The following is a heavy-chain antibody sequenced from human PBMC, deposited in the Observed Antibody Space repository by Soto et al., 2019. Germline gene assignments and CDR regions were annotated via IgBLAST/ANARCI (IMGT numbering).Heavy chain of an antibody. Sequence: QVQPQESGPGLVKPSETLSLTCTVSRGSNSAYYWSWIRQSPGKGLEWLGYIFYSGNTKYNPFLKSRVSISVDASKNQFSLKLTSVTGADTAVYCCAREGGGYRFDYWGQGILVTVSS. CDR2: IFYSGNT. V-gene: IGHV4-59*12. CDR1: RGSNSAYY. D-gene: IGHD1-26*01. J-gene: IGHJ4*02. CDR3: AREGGGYRFDY.